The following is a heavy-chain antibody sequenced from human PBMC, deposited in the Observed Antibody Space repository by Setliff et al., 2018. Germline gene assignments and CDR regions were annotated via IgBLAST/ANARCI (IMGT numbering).Heavy chain of an antibody. CDR2: IYTSWST. J-gene: IGHJ6*03. V-gene: IGHV4-4*09. Sequence: SETLSLTCTVSDGSLSTYYWSWIRQPPGKGLEWIGQIYTSWSTNYNPSLKGRVTMSVDTSKNQFSLELTSVTAADTAVYYCARMSGFLYLDVWGNGTTVTVSS. D-gene: IGHD3-3*01. CDR1: DGSLSTYY. CDR3: ARMSGFLYLDV.